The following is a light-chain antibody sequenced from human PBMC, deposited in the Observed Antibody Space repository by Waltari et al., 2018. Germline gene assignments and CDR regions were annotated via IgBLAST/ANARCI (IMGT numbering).Light chain of an antibody. J-gene: IGLJ2*01. CDR2: EGS. CDR1: SRDVGSYHL. Sequence: QSALTQPASVSGSPGQSIPISCTGTSRDVGSYHLVPWYQQHPGKAPKLMIYEGSKRPSGVSNRFSGSKSGNTASLTISGLQAEDEADYYCCSYAGSSMVFGGGTKLTVL. CDR3: CSYAGSSMV. V-gene: IGLV2-23*01.